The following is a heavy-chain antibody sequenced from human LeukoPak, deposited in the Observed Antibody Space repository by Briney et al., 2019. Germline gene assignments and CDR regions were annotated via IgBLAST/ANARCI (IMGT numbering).Heavy chain of an antibody. V-gene: IGHV1-8*01. D-gene: IGHD6-13*01. J-gene: IGHJ4*02. Sequence: GASVKVSCKASGYTFTSCDINWVRQATGQGLEWMGWMNPNSGNTGYAQKFQGRVTMTRNTSISTAYMELSSLRFEDTAVYYCARLISSSWFLDYWGQGTLVTVSS. CDR3: ARLISSSWFLDY. CDR2: MNPNSGNT. CDR1: GYTFTSCD.